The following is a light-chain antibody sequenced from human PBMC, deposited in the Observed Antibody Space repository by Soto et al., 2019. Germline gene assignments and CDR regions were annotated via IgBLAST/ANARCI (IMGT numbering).Light chain of an antibody. V-gene: IGKV3-20*01. CDR3: QQYSWSPRLT. CDR2: GAS. CDR1: QSVSSSY. J-gene: IGKJ3*01. Sequence: EIVLTQSPGTLSLSPGERATLSGRASQSVSSSYLDWYQQKPGQAPRLLIYGASSRATGIPDRFSGSGSGTHFTLTSVRLEPDALVGYCCQQYSWSPRLTFGHSTHVAI.